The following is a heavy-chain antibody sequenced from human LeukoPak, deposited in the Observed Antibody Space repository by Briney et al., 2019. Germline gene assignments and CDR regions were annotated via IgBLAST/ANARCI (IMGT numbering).Heavy chain of an antibody. CDR2: IKPDGSEE. J-gene: IGHJ4*02. CDR3: VRASRGVLREY. CDR1: GLPFSNYW. D-gene: IGHD3-10*01. V-gene: IGHV3-7*01. Sequence: GGSLRLSCAASGLPFSNYWMTWVRQTPGKGLEWVANIKPDGSEEYYVDSVEGRFTISRDNAKSSLYLQMNSLRAEDTAVYYCVRASRGVLREYWGQGTLVTVSS.